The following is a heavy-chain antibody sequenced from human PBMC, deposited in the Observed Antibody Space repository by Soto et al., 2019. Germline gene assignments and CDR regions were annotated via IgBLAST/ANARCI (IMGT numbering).Heavy chain of an antibody. CDR1: GGSINSAPYY. J-gene: IGHJ3*02. V-gene: IGHV4-31*03. D-gene: IGHD6-6*01. Sequence: PSETLSLTCTVSGGSINSAPYYWSWIRHHPEKGLEWIGYIFYTGTNYYNPSLTSRFTISVDTSQNQFSLDVISVTAADTAVYYCARVGISSSDAFDIWGQGTMVTVSS. CDR2: IFYTGTN. CDR3: ARVGISSSDAFDI.